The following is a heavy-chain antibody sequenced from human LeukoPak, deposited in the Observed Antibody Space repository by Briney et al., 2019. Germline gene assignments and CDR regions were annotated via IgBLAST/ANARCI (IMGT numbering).Heavy chain of an antibody. CDR1: GGSISSSSYY. J-gene: IGHJ6*03. Sequence: SETLSLTCTISGGSISSSSYYWGWIRQPPGKGLERIGSIYYSGSTYYNPSLKSRVTISVDTSKNQFSLKLSSVTAADTAVYYCARTPPPGGYYYYYMDVWGKGTTVTVSS. CDR3: ARTPPPGGYYYYYMDV. D-gene: IGHD1-14*01. V-gene: IGHV4-39*01. CDR2: IYYSGST.